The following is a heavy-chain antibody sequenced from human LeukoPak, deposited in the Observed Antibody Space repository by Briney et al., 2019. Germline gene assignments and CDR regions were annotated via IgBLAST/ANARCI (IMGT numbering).Heavy chain of an antibody. D-gene: IGHD2-21*01. V-gene: IGHV3-30*18. CDR1: GFIFSSYG. Sequence: GGSLRLSCAASGFIFSSYGVHWVRQAPGKGLEWAAVILHDGSDKYYADPVKGRFTISRDNSKNTLYLQMDSLRGEDTAVYYCAKDFRIGYSAHFDYWGQGALVTVSS. CDR2: ILHDGSDK. J-gene: IGHJ4*02. CDR3: AKDFRIGYSAHFDY.